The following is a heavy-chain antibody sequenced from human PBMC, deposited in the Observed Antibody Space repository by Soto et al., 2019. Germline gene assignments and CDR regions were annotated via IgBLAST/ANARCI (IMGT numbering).Heavy chain of an antibody. CDR2: IYHSGST. D-gene: IGHD3-10*01. CDR3: ASNVLLWFGEYGYYGMDV. Sequence: SETLSLTCAVSGGSISSSNWWSWVRQPPGKGLEWIGEIYHSGSTNYNPSLKSRVTISVDKSKNQFSLKLSSVTAADTAVYYCASNVLLWFGEYGYYGMDVWGQGTTVT. V-gene: IGHV4-4*02. CDR1: GGSISSSNW. J-gene: IGHJ6*02.